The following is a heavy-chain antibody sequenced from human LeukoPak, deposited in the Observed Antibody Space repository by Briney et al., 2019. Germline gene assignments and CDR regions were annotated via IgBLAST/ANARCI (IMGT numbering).Heavy chain of an antibody. D-gene: IGHD2-2*01. CDR3: ARVKKLMPELEF. CDR2: NNPNSGAT. V-gene: IGHV1-2*02. J-gene: IGHJ4*02. Sequence: GASVTVSCKSSGYTFTDYFIYWVRQAPGQGLEWMGWNNPNSGATKYAQKFQGRVSMTRDTSINTAYMDLTNLRSDDTAIFYCARVKKLMPELEFWGQGTLVTVSS. CDR1: GYTFTDYF.